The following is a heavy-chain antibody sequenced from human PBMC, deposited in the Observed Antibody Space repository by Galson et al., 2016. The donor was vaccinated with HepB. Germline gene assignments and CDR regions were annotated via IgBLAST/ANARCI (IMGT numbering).Heavy chain of an antibody. CDR3: ARARTCPAPAGMDV. Sequence: SLRLSCAASGFTFSSYWMHWVRQAPGKGLMWVSLLSPDGGSPIYADSVKGRFTISRDNAKNTLYLQMNSLRAEDTAVYYCARARTCPAPAGMDVWGQGSTVTVSS. CDR2: LSPDGGSP. CDR1: GFTFSSYW. D-gene: IGHD2-2*01. J-gene: IGHJ6*02. V-gene: IGHV3-74*01.